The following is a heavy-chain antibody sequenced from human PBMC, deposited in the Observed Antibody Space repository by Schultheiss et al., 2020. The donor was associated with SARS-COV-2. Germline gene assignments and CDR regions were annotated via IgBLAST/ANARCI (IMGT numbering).Heavy chain of an antibody. CDR2: INAGNGNT. Sequence: ASVKVSCKASGYTFTSYAMHWVRQAPGQRPEWMGWINAGNGNTNYAQKLQGRVTMTRDTSISTAYMELSSLRSEDTAVYYCARGRVRMVRGVPNWFDPWGEGALVKVSS. V-gene: IGHV1-3*01. CDR1: GYTFTSYA. CDR3: ARGRVRMVRGVPNWFDP. J-gene: IGHJ5*02. D-gene: IGHD3-10*01.